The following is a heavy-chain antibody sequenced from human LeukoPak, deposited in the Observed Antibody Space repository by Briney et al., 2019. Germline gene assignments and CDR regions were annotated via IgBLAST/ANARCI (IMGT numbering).Heavy chain of an antibody. Sequence: PGGSLRLSCAASGFTFSSYGMSWVRQAPGKGLEWVSAISGSGGSTYYADSVKGRFTISRDNSKNTLYLQMNSLRAEDTAVYYCAKGSIWFGELPYYYYYMDVWGKGTTVTISS. D-gene: IGHD3-10*01. CDR1: GFTFSSYG. CDR2: ISGSGGST. J-gene: IGHJ6*03. V-gene: IGHV3-23*01. CDR3: AKGSIWFGELPYYYYYMDV.